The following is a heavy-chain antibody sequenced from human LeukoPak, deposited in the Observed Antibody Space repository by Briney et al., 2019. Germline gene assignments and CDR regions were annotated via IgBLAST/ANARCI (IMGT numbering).Heavy chain of an antibody. Sequence: PGGSLRLSCAASGFTFSSYAMSWVRQAPGKGLEWVSAISGSGGSTYYADSVKGRFTISRDNSKNTLYLQMNSLRAEDTAVYYCAKGKDGMVRGIPFDPWGQGTLLTVSS. J-gene: IGHJ5*02. D-gene: IGHD3-10*01. V-gene: IGHV3-23*01. CDR1: GFTFSSYA. CDR2: ISGSGGST. CDR3: AKGKDGMVRGIPFDP.